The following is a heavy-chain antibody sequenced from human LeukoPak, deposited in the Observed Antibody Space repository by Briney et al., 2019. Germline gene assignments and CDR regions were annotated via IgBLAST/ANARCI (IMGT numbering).Heavy chain of an antibody. D-gene: IGHD3-10*01. Sequence: PGGSLRLSCAASGFTFSNYAMSWVRQGPGKGLEWVSAISGSGGSTYYADSVKGRFTISRDNSKNTLYLQMHSLRAEDTAVYYCAKAPYYYGSGSFYRGFDYWGQGTLVTASS. J-gene: IGHJ4*02. CDR3: AKAPYYYGSGSFYRGFDY. V-gene: IGHV3-23*01. CDR2: ISGSGGST. CDR1: GFTFSNYA.